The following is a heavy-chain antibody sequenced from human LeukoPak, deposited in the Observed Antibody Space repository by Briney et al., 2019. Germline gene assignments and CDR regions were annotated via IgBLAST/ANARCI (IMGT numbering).Heavy chain of an antibody. CDR2: ITGSGGST. V-gene: IGHV3-23*01. D-gene: IGHD3-10*01. CDR1: GFTFSNYA. Sequence: GGSLRLSCAASGFTFSNYAMNWVRQAPGKGLEWVSSITGSGGSTYYADSVKGRFTISRDNAKNTLYLQMNSLRAEDTAVYYCARFYGSGSYYYYYYYMDVWGKGTTVTISS. CDR3: ARFYGSGSYYYYYYYMDV. J-gene: IGHJ6*03.